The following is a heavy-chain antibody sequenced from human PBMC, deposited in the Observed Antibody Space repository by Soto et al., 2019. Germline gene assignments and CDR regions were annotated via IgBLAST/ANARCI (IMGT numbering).Heavy chain of an antibody. D-gene: IGHD3-3*01. Sequence: QVQLQESGPGLVKPSQTLSLNCTVSCGSISSGDYYWSWIRQHPGKGLEWIGYIYYSGSTYYNPSLTSRVTISVDTSKKQFSLKLSSVTAADTAVYYCARWWSGSRQGFDPWGQGTLVTVSS. CDR3: ARWWSGSRQGFDP. CDR2: IYYSGST. CDR1: CGSISSGDYY. J-gene: IGHJ5*02. V-gene: IGHV4-31*03.